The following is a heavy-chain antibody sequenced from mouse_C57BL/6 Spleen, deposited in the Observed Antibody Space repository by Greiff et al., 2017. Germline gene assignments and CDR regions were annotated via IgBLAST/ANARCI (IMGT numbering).Heavy chain of an antibody. D-gene: IGHD1-1*01. CDR1: GYTFTDYE. J-gene: IGHJ1*03. CDR2: IDPETSGT. Sequence: SGAELVRPGASVTLSCKASGYTFTDYEMHWVKQTPVHGLEWIGAIDPETSGTAYNQKFKGKAILTADKSSSTAYMELRSLTSEDSAVYYCSYYGSRIWYFDVWGTGTTVTVSS. V-gene: IGHV1-15*01. CDR3: SYYGSRIWYFDV.